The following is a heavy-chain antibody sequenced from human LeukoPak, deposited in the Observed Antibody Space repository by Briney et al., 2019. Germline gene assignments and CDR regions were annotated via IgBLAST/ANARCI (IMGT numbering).Heavy chain of an antibody. CDR2: ISAYNGNT. D-gene: IGHD3-22*01. CDR1: GYTFTSYG. CDR3: ARVGGYYDSSGYYGPNWFDP. J-gene: IGHJ5*02. V-gene: IGHV1-18*01. Sequence: ASAKVSCKASGYTFTSYGISWVRQAPGQGLGWMGWISAYNGNTNYAQKLQGRVTMTTDTSTSTAYMELRSLRSDDTAVYYRARVGGYYDSSGYYGPNWFDPWGQGTLVTVSS.